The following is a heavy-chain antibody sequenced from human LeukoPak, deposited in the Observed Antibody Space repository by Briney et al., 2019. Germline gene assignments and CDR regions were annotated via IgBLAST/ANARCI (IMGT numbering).Heavy chain of an antibody. CDR3: AIAVVVFRGFDY. V-gene: IGHV1-24*01. CDR2: FDPEDGET. J-gene: IGHJ4*02. CDR1: GYTLTELS. Sequence: GASVEVSCKVSGYTLTELSMHWVRQAPGKGLEWMGGFDPEDGETIYAQKFQGRVTMTEDTSTDTAYMELSSLRSEDTAVYYCAIAVVVFRGFDYWGQGTLVTVSS. D-gene: IGHD3-22*01.